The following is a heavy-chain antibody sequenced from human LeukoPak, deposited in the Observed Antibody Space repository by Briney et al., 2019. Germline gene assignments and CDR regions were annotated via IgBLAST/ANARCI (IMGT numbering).Heavy chain of an antibody. D-gene: IGHD5-24*01. V-gene: IGHV1-18*01. Sequence: ASVKVSCKASGYTFTSYGISWVQQAPGQGLEWMGWISAYNGNTNYAQKLQGRVTMTTDTSTSTAYMELRSLRSDDTAVYYCAREGPFRDGYNKYYFDYWGQGTLVTVSS. J-gene: IGHJ4*02. CDR2: ISAYNGNT. CDR1: GYTFTSYG. CDR3: AREGPFRDGYNKYYFDY.